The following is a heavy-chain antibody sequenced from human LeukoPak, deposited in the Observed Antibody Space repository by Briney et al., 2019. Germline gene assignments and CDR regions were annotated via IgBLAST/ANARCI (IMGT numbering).Heavy chain of an antibody. J-gene: IGHJ4*02. Sequence: SQTLSLTCTVSGDSISSDSYYWSWIRQHPGKGLEWIGYIYYSGTTYYNPSLKSRVTISVDTSNNQFSLKLSSVTAADTAVYYCARHRAVAGRNFDYWGQGTLVTVSS. CDR2: IYYSGTT. CDR1: GDSISSDSYY. CDR3: ARHRAVAGRNFDY. V-gene: IGHV4-31*03. D-gene: IGHD6-19*01.